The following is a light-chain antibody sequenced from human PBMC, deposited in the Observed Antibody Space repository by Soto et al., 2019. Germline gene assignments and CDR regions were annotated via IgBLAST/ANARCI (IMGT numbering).Light chain of an antibody. Sequence: SALTQPPSASGSPGQSVTISCTGTSSDVGGYNYVSWYQQHPSKAPKLMIYEVSKRPSGVPDRFSGSKSGNTASLTVSGLQAEDEADYYCSSYAGSNNYVFGTGTKLTVL. V-gene: IGLV2-8*01. CDR2: EVS. CDR1: SSDVGGYNY. CDR3: SSYAGSNNYV. J-gene: IGLJ1*01.